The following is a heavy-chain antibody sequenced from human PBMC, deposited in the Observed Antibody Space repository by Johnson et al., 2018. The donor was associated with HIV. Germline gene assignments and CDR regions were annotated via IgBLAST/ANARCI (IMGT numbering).Heavy chain of an antibody. CDR1: GLSFSNFG. V-gene: IGHV3-30*03. CDR3: ARDSGKWSGVRFAFDI. Sequence: QVQLVESGGGVVQPGKSLTLSCVGSGLSFSNFGIHWVRQAPGKGPEWAAVISFDGNLKKYADSVKGRFTISRDNSKNTLYLQMSSLRAEDTAIYYCARDSGKWSGVRFAFDIWGQGTMVTVSS. J-gene: IGHJ3*02. CDR2: ISFDGNLK. D-gene: IGHD3-10*01.